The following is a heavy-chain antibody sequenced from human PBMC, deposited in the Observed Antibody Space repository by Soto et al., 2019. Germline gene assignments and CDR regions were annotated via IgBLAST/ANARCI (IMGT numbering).Heavy chain of an antibody. CDR3: AAHYDSSGYQGYYFDY. CDR2: ISAYSGNT. Sequence: ASVKVSCKASGYTFTSYGISWVRQAPGQGLEWMGWISAYSGNTNYAQKLQGRVTMTTDTSTSTAYMELRSLRSDDTAVYYCAAHYDSSGYQGYYFDYWGQGALVTVSS. D-gene: IGHD3-22*01. CDR1: GYTFTSYG. J-gene: IGHJ4*02. V-gene: IGHV1-18*01.